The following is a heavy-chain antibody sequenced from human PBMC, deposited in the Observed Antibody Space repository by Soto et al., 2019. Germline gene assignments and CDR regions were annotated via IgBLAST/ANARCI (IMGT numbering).Heavy chain of an antibody. D-gene: IGHD5-18*01. CDR3: ARGGGYRFGSLFDY. V-gene: IGHV4-59*01. CDR2: IYHSGSA. J-gene: IGHJ4*02. CDR1: DDSISTYY. Sequence: SETLSLTCTVSDDSISTYYWSWIRQPPGKGLEWIGYIYHSGSAMYNPSLKSRVSMSMDTSKSQFSLKLSSVTAADTAVYFCARGGGYRFGSLFDYWGMGTLVTVSS.